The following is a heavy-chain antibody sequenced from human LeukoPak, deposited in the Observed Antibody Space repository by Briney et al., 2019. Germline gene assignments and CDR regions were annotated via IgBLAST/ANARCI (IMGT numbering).Heavy chain of an antibody. Sequence: PSETLSLTCAVYGGSFSGYYWSWIRQPPGKGLEWIGEINHSGSTNYNPSLKSRVTISVDTSKNQFSLKLSSVAAADTAVYYCALRDGYNLRPFDYWDQGTLVTVSS. CDR1: GGSFSGYY. V-gene: IGHV4-34*01. D-gene: IGHD5-12*01. CDR2: INHSGST. CDR3: ALRDGYNLRPFDY. J-gene: IGHJ4*02.